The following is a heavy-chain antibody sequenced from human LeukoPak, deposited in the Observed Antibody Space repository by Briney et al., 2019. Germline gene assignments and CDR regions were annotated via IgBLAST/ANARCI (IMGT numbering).Heavy chain of an antibody. J-gene: IGHJ1*01. V-gene: IGHV4-61*02. CDR1: GGSISSGSYY. Sequence: SQTLSLTCTVSGGSISSGSYYWSWIRQPAGKGLEWIGRIYTSGSTNYNPSPKSRVTISVDTSKNQFSLKLSSVTAADTAVYYCASHPEGYYKSGFQHWGQGTLVTVSS. CDR2: IYTSGST. D-gene: IGHD3-22*01. CDR3: ASHPEGYYKSGFQH.